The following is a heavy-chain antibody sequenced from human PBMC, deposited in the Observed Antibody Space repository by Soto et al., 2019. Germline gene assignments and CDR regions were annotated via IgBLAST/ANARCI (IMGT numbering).Heavy chain of an antibody. CDR1: GFTVSNNY. D-gene: IGHD6-13*01. V-gene: IGHV3-53*01. CDR3: TRDLPGYGSSWPRE. J-gene: IGHJ4*02. CDR2: IFSGGST. Sequence: GGSLRLSCAASGFTVSNNYVSWVRQAPGKGLEWVSVIFSGGSTYYADAVKGRFTISRDNSKNTLDLQMNSLRAEDTAVYYCTRDLPGYGSSWPREWGQGTLVTVSS.